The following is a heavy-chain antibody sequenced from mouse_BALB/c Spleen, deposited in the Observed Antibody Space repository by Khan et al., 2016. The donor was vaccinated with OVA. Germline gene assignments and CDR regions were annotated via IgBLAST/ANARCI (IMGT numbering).Heavy chain of an antibody. D-gene: IGHD2-3*01. CDR1: GFTFTDYA. J-gene: IGHJ2*01. CDR2: ISTYSGNT. CDR3: AGPAYDGYYDY. Sequence: QVQLQQSGPELVRPGVSVKISCKGSGFTFTDYAMHWVKQSHAKSLEWIGLISTYSGNTNYNQKFKGKATMTVDKSSSTAYMELASLTSEDSAIYYCAGPAYDGYYDYWGQGTTLTVSS. V-gene: IGHV1S137*01.